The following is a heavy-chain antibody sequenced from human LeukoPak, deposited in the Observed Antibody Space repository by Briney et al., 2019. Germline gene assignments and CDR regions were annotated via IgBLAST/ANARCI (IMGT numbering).Heavy chain of an antibody. D-gene: IGHD1-26*01. J-gene: IGHJ5*02. CDR1: GFTFSSYW. V-gene: IGHV3-74*01. Sequence: PGGSLRLSCAASGFTFSSYWMHWVRQAPGKGLVWVSRINSDGSSTSYADSVKGRVTISRDNAKNTLYLQMNSLRAEDTAVYYCARGREVDWFDPWGQGTLVTVSS. CDR2: INSDGSST. CDR3: ARGREVDWFDP.